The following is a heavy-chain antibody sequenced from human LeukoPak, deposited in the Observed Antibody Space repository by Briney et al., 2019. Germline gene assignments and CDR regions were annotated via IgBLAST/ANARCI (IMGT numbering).Heavy chain of an antibody. CDR1: GFTFSSYE. V-gene: IGHV3-48*03. CDR3: ARERTARGVGYFDY. D-gene: IGHD3-10*01. CDR2: ISSSGSTI. Sequence: GGSLRLSCAASGFTFSSYEMNWVRQAPGKGLEWVSYISSSGSTIYYADSVKGRFTISRDNAKNSLYLQMNSLRAEDTAVYYCARERTARGVGYFDYWGQGTLVTVSS. J-gene: IGHJ4*02.